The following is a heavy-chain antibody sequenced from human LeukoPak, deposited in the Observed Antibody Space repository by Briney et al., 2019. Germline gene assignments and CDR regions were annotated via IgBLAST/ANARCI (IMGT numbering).Heavy chain of an antibody. CDR3: AREGVGAPQWFDP. CDR1: GGSISSGSYY. CDR2: IYSSGST. D-gene: IGHD1-26*01. V-gene: IGHV4-61*02. Sequence: SQTLSLTCTVSGGSISSGSYYWSWIRQPAGKGLEWIARIYSSGSTNYNPSLTSRVTISVDTSKNQFSLKLSSVTAADTAVYYCAREGVGAPQWFDPWGQGTLVTVSS. J-gene: IGHJ5*02.